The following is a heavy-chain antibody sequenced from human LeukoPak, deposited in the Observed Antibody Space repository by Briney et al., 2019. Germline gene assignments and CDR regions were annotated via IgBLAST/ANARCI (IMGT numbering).Heavy chain of an antibody. Sequence: SETLSLTCAVSGGSISSSNWWSWVRQPPGKGLEWIGEIYHSGSTNYNPSLKSRVTISVDKSKNQFSLKLSSVTAADTAVYYCARTSRDYYYYYYMDVWGKGTTVTVSS. J-gene: IGHJ6*03. V-gene: IGHV4-4*02. CDR2: IYHSGST. CDR3: ARTSRDYYYYYYMDV. CDR1: GGSISSSNW.